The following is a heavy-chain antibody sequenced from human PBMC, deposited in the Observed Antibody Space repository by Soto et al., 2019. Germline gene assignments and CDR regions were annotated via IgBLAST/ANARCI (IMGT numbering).Heavy chain of an antibody. CDR3: ASVADY. CDR2: VSQDGSRK. Sequence: QVHLVESGGGVVQHGRSLRLSCAVSGFTLTTYGMQWVRQAPGKGQEWVSFVSQDGSRKYYADSVKGRFTITSDYSKNKLFLQMNSVRVEDTALYFCASVADYGGQGTRVTVSS. J-gene: IGHJ4*02. V-gene: IGHV3-30*06. CDR1: GFTLTTYG.